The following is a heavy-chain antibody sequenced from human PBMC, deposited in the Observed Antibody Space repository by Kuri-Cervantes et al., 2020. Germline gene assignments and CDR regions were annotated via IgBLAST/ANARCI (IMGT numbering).Heavy chain of an antibody. CDR2: ISNGGGSAL. D-gene: IGHD3-10*01. Sequence: GESLKISCAASGFMFSDYYMGWIRQAPGKGLEWLAYISNGGGSALYYADSVKGRFTISRDNGKNSLHLQMNSLRAEDTAVYYCARELRYGSGTRTKNGMDVWGQGTTVTVSS. V-gene: IGHV3-11*04. J-gene: IGHJ6*02. CDR1: GFMFSDYY. CDR3: ARELRYGSGTRTKNGMDV.